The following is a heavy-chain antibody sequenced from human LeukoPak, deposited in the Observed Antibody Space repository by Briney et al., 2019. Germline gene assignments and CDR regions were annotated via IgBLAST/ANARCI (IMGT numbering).Heavy chain of an antibody. D-gene: IGHD3-16*01. V-gene: IGHV4-39*07. Sequence: PSETLSLTCTVSGGSISSSSYYWGWIRQPPGKGLEWIGSIYYSGSAYYNPSLKSRVTISVDTSKNQFSLKLSSVTAADTAVYYCARDWGYSIDYWGQGSLVAVSS. J-gene: IGHJ4*02. CDR2: IYYSGSA. CDR1: GGSISSSSYY. CDR3: ARDWGYSIDY.